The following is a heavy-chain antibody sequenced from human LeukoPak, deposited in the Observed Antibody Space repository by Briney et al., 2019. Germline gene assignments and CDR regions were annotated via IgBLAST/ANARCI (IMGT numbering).Heavy chain of an antibody. V-gene: IGHV1-69*04. CDR2: IIPILGIA. D-gene: IGHD6-13*01. CDR3: AREVPGTFDY. J-gene: IGHJ4*02. Sequence: EASVKVSCKASGGTFSSYAISWVRQAPGQGLEWMGRIIPILGIANYAQKFQGRVTITTDESTSTAYMELSSLRSEDTAVYYCAREVPGTFDYWGQGTLVTVSS. CDR1: GGTFSSYA.